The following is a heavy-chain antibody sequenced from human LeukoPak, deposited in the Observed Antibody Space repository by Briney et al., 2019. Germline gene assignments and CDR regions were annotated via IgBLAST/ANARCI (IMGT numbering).Heavy chain of an antibody. J-gene: IGHJ2*01. CDR1: GGSFSGYY. V-gene: IGHV4-34*01. Sequence: SETLSLTCAVYGGSFSGYYWSWIRQSPGKGLEWIGEINHSGSASYNPSLKSRVTISLDTSKNQFSLKLSSVTAADTAVYYCARPGIAAAFDLWGRGTLVTVSS. CDR2: INHSGSA. CDR3: ARPGIAAAFDL. D-gene: IGHD6-13*01.